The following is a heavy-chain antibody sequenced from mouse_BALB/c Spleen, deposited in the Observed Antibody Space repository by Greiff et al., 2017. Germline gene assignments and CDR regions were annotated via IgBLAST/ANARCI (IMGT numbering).Heavy chain of an antibody. D-gene: IGHD2-10*02. J-gene: IGHJ4*01. CDR1: GYTFTSYW. CDR3: ARKYGNYDAMDY. CDR2: IFPGTGTT. Sequence: QVQLQQSGAELVKPGASVKLSCKTSGYTFTSYWIQWVKQRPGQGLGWIGEIFPGTGTTYYNEKFKGKATLTIDTSSSTAYMQLSSLTSEDSAVYFCARKYGNYDAMDYWGQGTSVTVSS. V-gene: IGHV1S132*01.